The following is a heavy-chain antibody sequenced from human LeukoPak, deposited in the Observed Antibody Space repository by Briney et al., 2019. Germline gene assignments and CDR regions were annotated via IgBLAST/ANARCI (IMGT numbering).Heavy chain of an antibody. V-gene: IGHV3-48*03. CDR1: GFTFSSYE. CDR3: ASSPVTFGGVIVWRFDY. CDR2: ISSSGSTI. Sequence: PGGSLRLSCAASGFTFSSYEMNWVRQAPGKGLEWVSYISSSGSTIYYADSVKGRFTISRDNAKNSLCLQMNSLRAEDTAVYYCASSPVTFGGVIVWRFDYWGQGTLVTVSS. D-gene: IGHD3-16*02. J-gene: IGHJ4*02.